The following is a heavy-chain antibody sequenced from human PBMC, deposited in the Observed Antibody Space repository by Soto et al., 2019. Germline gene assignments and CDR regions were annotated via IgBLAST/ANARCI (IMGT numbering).Heavy chain of an antibody. CDR3: ARDGPYYYASRMDV. CDR2: LHSGGDT. CDR1: GIPVSSNY. V-gene: IGHV3-53*04. Sequence: ESGGGLVQPGGSLRLSCAASGIPVSSNYMTWVRQAPGKGLEWVSVLHSGGDTYYANSVKGRFTISRHDSTNTLFLQINSLTAEDTAVYYCARDGPYYYASRMDVWGQGTTVTVSS. D-gene: IGHD3-10*01. J-gene: IGHJ6*02.